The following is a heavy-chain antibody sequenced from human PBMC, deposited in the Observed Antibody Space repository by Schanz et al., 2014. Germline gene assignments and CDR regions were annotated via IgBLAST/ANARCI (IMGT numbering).Heavy chain of an antibody. Sequence: EVQLVESGGGLVQPGGSLRLSCAASGFTVSINYMSWVRQAPGKGLEWVSVIYSGGSTYYADSVKGRFTISRDNSKNTHYLQINNLRAEDTAVYYCARGTDTAMEHRPFDYWGQGTLVTVSS. D-gene: IGHD5-18*01. CDR3: ARGTDTAMEHRPFDY. CDR1: GFTVSINY. J-gene: IGHJ4*02. CDR2: IYSGGST. V-gene: IGHV3-66*01.